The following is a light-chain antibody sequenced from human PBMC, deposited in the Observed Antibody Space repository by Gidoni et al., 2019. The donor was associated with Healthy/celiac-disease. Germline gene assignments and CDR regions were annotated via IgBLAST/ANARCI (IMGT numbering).Light chain of an antibody. J-gene: IGKJ4*01. Sequence: EIVMTQSPATLAVSPGERATLSCRASQSVRSNLAGYQQKPGQAPRLLSYGASTRATGIPARFSGSGSGTEFTLPISSLQSEDFAVYYCQQYNNWPPVTFGGGTKVEIK. V-gene: IGKV3-15*01. CDR2: GAS. CDR1: QSVRSN. CDR3: QQYNNWPPVT.